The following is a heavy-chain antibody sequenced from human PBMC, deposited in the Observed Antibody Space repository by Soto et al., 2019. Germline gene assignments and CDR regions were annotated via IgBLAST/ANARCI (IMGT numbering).Heavy chain of an antibody. CDR3: TRAAFGDGMDL. Sequence: EVQLVESGGGLVQPGGSLRLSCAAFGFTYNSYDMHWVRQVSGKGLEWVSSMGGAGAREYAESVKGRFIIFRDNAKNSLYLQMDSLRAGDTAVYYCTRAAFGDGMDLWGQGTPVTVSS. V-gene: IGHV3-13*01. D-gene: IGHD3-10*01. CDR1: GFTYNSYD. J-gene: IGHJ6*02. CDR2: MGGAGAR.